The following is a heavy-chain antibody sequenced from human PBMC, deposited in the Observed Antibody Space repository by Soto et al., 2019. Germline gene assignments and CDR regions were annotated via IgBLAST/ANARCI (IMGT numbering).Heavy chain of an antibody. D-gene: IGHD3-3*01. V-gene: IGHV4-34*01. CDR1: GGSFSGYY. CDR3: ARGAYDFWSGYIRSMDY. Sequence: SETLSLTCAVYGGSFSGYYWSWIRQPPGKGLEWIGEINDSGRTNYNPSLKSRVTISVDTTKNQFSLKLSSVTAADTAVHYCARGAYDFWSGYIRSMDYWGQGTLVTVSS. CDR2: INDSGRT. J-gene: IGHJ4*02.